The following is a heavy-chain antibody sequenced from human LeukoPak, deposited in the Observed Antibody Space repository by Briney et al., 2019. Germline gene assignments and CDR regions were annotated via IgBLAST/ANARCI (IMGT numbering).Heavy chain of an antibody. Sequence: GGSLRLSCAASGSTFSSYAMHWVRHAPGKGLEWVAVISYDGSNKYYADSVKGRFTISRDNSKNTLYLQMNSLRAEDTDVYYCARAGEVAGTDYWGQGTLVTVSS. D-gene: IGHD6-19*01. V-gene: IGHV3-30-3*01. CDR2: ISYDGSNK. CDR1: GSTFSSYA. CDR3: ARAGEVAGTDY. J-gene: IGHJ4*02.